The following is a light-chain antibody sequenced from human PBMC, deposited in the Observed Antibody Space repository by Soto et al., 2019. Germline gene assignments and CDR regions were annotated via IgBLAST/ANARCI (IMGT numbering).Light chain of an antibody. CDR1: QSVRSSY. CDR2: GAS. CDR3: QQYESSLRT. Sequence: EIVLTQSPGTLSLSPGERATLSCRASQSVRSSYLAWYQQKPGQAPRLLISGASSRATGIPDRFSGSGSGTDFTLTISRLEPEDFAVYYCQQYESSLRTFGQGTKVEVK. J-gene: IGKJ1*01. V-gene: IGKV3-20*01.